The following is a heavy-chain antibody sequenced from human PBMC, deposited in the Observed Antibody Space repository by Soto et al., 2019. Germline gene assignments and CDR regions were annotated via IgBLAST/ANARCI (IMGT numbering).Heavy chain of an antibody. V-gene: IGHV3-21*01. D-gene: IGHD2-2*01. CDR1: GFTFSSYT. CDR2: ISYSSSI. J-gene: IGHJ3*02. CDR3: AKDRVEYQVPSAFDI. Sequence: GGSLRLSCAGSGFTFSSYTMNWVRRAPGKGLEWVSSISYSSSIYYADSVKGRFTISRDNARKSLHLQMNSLGAEDTAVYYCAKDRVEYQVPSAFDIWGHGTLVTVSS.